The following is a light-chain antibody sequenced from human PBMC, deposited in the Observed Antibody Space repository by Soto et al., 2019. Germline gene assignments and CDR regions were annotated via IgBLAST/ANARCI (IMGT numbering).Light chain of an antibody. CDR1: QSISSY. CDR2: AAS. J-gene: IGKJ1*01. V-gene: IGKV1-39*01. CDR3: QQRYNIVWT. Sequence: DIQMTQYHSSQSSSLGDRVSITCRASQSISSYLNWYQQKPGKAPKLLIYAASSLQSGVPSRFSGNGSGTDFTLTISSLQNEDFATYDCQQRYNIVWTFGQGTKVDMK.